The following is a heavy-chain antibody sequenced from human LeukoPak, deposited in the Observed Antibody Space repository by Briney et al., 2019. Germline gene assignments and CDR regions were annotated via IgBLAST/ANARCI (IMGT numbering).Heavy chain of an antibody. J-gene: IGHJ4*02. CDR1: GFTVSSNY. Sequence: GGSLRLSCAASGFTVSSNYMSWVRQAPGKGLEWVSVIYSGGSTYYADSVKGRFTISGDNSKNTLYLQMNSLRAEDTAVYYCARSPLWFGENYFDYWGQGTLVTVSS. D-gene: IGHD3-10*01. CDR3: ARSPLWFGENYFDY. V-gene: IGHV3-53*01. CDR2: IYSGGST.